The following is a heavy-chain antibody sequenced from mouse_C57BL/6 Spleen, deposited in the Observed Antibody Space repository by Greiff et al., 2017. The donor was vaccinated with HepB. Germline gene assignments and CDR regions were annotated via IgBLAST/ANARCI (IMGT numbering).Heavy chain of an antibody. CDR2: INPGSGGT. Sequence: QVQLQQSGAELVRPGTSVKVSCKASGYAFTNYLIEWVKQRPGQGLEWIGVINPGSGGTNYNEKFKGKATLTADKSSSTAYMELRSLTSEDSAVYFCARREIYYDYWYFDVWGTGTTVTVSS. CDR3: ARREIYYDYWYFDV. CDR1: GYAFTNYL. J-gene: IGHJ1*03. D-gene: IGHD2-4*01. V-gene: IGHV1-54*01.